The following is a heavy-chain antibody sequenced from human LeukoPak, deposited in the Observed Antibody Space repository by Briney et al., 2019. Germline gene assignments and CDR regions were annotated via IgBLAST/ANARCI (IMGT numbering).Heavy chain of an antibody. D-gene: IGHD3-22*01. J-gene: IGHJ4*02. CDR2: IDPSGTVI. CDR3: TRVPNRYFYDSSGYSG. V-gene: IGHV3-11*01. Sequence: GGSLRLSCAASGFIFSDYYMSWIRQAPGKGLEWVSYIDPSGTVIYYADSVRGRFTVSRDNAKNSLFLQMNSLRAEDTAVYYLTRVPNRYFYDSSGYSGWGQGTLVTVSS. CDR1: GFIFSDYY.